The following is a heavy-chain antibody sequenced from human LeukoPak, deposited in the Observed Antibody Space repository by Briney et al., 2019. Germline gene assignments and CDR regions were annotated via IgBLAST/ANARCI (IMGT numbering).Heavy chain of an antibody. V-gene: IGHV4-59*12. D-gene: IGHD7-27*01. J-gene: IGHJ4*02. CDR3: ARDNWGSFDY. CDR2: IYYSGST. Sequence: PSETLSLTCAVYGGSFSGYYWSWIRQPPGKGLEWIGYIYYSGSTNYNPSLKSRVTISVDTSKNQFSLKLSSVTAADTAVYYCARDNWGSFDYWGQGTLVTVSS. CDR1: GGSFSGYY.